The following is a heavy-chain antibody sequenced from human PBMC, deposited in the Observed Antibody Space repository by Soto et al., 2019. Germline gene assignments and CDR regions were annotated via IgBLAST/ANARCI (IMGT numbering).Heavy chain of an antibody. CDR2: IKQDGSEK. CDR3: ARDLCSSRSCFFDF. D-gene: IGHD2-2*01. J-gene: IGHJ4*02. V-gene: IGHV3-7*01. Sequence: LRLSCAASGFTSGSYWMSWVRQAPGKGLEWVANIKQDGSEKNYEDSLKGRFTISRDNAKNSLFLQMNSLRADDTAVYYCARDLCSSRSCFFDFWGQGTLVTVSS. CDR1: GFTSGSYW.